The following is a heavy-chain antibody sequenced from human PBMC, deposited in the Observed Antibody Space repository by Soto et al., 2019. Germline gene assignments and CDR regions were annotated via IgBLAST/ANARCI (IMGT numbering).Heavy chain of an antibody. CDR2: ISHLEST. V-gene: IGHV4-30-2*06. J-gene: IGHJ4*02. CDR3: ARGGGYASFDY. D-gene: IGHD5-12*01. Sequence: QLQLQESGSGLVKTSETLSLTCTVSGASIRYGGFSWSWIRQSPGKGLEWIGYISHLESTYFHPSFKSRLTRSIDRTRTQFSLKLSSVTAADMAVYYCARGGGYASFDYWGPGVLVTVSS. CDR1: GASIRYGGFS.